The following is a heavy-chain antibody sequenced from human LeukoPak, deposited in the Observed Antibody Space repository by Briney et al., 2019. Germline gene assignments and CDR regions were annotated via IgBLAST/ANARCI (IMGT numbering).Heavy chain of an antibody. CDR3: ARDQEAFDY. CDR1: GYSFTSNY. Sequence: GASVKVSCTASGYSFTSNYIHWVRQAPGQGLEWIGMIYPRDGSTSYAQKFQGRVTVTRDTSTSTVHMELSGLRSEDTAVYYCARDQEAFDYWGQGTLVTVSS. J-gene: IGHJ4*02. CDR2: IYPRDGST. V-gene: IGHV1-46*01.